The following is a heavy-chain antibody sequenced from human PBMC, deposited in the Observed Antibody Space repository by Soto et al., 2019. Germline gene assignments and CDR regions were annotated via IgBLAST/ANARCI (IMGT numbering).Heavy chain of an antibody. Sequence: SVKLSCKVSGYSLTEFLIHWWRQAPGKGLEWMGGFDPEDGETIYAQKFQGRVTMTEDTSTDTAYMELSSLRSEDTAVYYCVTKADIWGSYRYSWNFDYWGQGTLVTVSS. CDR1: GYSLTEFL. D-gene: IGHD3-16*02. J-gene: IGHJ4*02. CDR2: FDPEDGET. V-gene: IGHV1-24*01. CDR3: VTKADIWGSYRYSWNFDY.